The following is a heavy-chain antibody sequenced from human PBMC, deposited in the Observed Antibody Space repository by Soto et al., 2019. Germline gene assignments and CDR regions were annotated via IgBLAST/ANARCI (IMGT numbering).Heavy chain of an antibody. CDR2: YYTGGAT. Sequence: EVQLVESGGGFVQPGGSLRLSCAAAGFSVTTHYMSWVRQAPGKWLEWVAVYYTGGATYYAASAKGRFTISIDKSKNTLFLQMNSLRAEDTAVYYCATSPRDFDFDSWGQGTLVTVSS. CDR1: GFSVTTHY. J-gene: IGHJ4*02. D-gene: IGHD3-3*01. V-gene: IGHV3-53*01. CDR3: ATSPRDFDFDS.